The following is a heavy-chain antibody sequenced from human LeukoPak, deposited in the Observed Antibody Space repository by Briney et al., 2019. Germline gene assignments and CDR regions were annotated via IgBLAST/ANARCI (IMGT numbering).Heavy chain of an antibody. V-gene: IGHV3-30-3*01. CDR3: ARRGVGSSGYYYFDY. J-gene: IGHJ4*02. CDR1: GFTFSTYT. CDR2: RSYDGNNK. D-gene: IGHD3-22*01. Sequence: GGSLRLSCAASGFTFSTYTMHWVHQAPGKGLEWVALRSYDGNNKYSADSVKGRFTISRDNSKNTLYLQMNSLGAEDTAVYYCARRGVGSSGYYYFDYWGQGTLVTVSS.